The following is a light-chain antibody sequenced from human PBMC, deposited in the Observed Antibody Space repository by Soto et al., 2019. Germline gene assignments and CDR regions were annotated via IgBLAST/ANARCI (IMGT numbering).Light chain of an antibody. J-gene: IGKJ1*01. CDR2: DAS. CDR1: QSVSSW. CDR3: QQYNTYSEA. V-gene: IGKV1-5*01. Sequence: TQSPATLSLSPGERATLSCRASQSVSSWLAWYQQMPGKAPKLLIYDASSLHSGVPSRFSGSGSGTEFTLTISSLQPDDFATYYCQQYNTYSEAFGQGTKVDIK.